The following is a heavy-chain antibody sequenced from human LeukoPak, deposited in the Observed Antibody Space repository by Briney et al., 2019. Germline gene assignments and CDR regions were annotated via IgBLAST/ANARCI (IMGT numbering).Heavy chain of an antibody. CDR3: ARQSTYYDVLVP. CDR2: IYYSGST. D-gene: IGHD3-9*01. CDR1: GGSISSYY. V-gene: IGHV4-59*08. Sequence: PSETLSLTCTVSGGSISSYYWSWIRQPPGKGLEWIGYIYYSGSTNYNPSLKSRLTISVDTSKNQFSLTLNSVTAADTAVYYCARQSTYYDVLVPWGQGTLVTVSS. J-gene: IGHJ5*02.